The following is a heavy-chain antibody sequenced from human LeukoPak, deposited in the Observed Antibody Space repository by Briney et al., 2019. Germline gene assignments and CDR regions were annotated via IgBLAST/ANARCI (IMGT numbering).Heavy chain of an antibody. CDR1: GYTFTSYG. Sequence: ASVKVSCKASGYTFTSYGISWVRQAPGQGLERMGWISAYNGNTNYAQKVQGRVTMTTATSTSTAYMELRSLRSDDTAVYYCGRDQSYGSGSYQDYWGQGTLVTVSS. D-gene: IGHD3-10*01. CDR2: ISAYNGNT. J-gene: IGHJ4*02. V-gene: IGHV1-18*01. CDR3: GRDQSYGSGSYQDY.